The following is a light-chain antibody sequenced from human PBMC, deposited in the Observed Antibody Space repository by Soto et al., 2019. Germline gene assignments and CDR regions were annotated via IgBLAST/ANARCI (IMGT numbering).Light chain of an antibody. CDR3: QQYNSYWRT. J-gene: IGKJ1*01. CDR2: DAS. V-gene: IGKV1-5*01. Sequence: DIQMTQSPSTLSASVGDRVTMTCRASQSISSWLAWYQQKPGKAPKLLIYDASSLESGVPSRFSGSGSGTEFTLTISSLQPDDFATYYCQQYNSYWRTFGQGTKVDI. CDR1: QSISSW.